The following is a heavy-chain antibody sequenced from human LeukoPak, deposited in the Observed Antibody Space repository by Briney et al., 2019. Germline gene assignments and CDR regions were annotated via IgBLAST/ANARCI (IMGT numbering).Heavy chain of an antibody. J-gene: IGHJ4*02. CDR3: AREDSSSSGDY. Sequence: GGSLRLSCAASGFTVSSNYMSWVRQAPGKGLEWVSSISSSGSYRYYADSVKGRFTISRDNAKNSLYLQMNSLRAEDTAVYYCAREDSSSSGDYWGQGTLVTVSS. D-gene: IGHD6-6*01. CDR2: ISSSGSYR. CDR1: GFTVSSNY. V-gene: IGHV3-21*01.